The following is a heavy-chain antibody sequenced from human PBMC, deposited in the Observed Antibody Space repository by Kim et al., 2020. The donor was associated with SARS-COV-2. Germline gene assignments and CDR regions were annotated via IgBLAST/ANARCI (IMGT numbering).Heavy chain of an antibody. CDR3: ARQGYDFWSGYYYYYGMDV. CDR1: GGSISSSSYY. V-gene: IGHV4-39*01. D-gene: IGHD3-3*01. J-gene: IGHJ6*02. CDR2: IFYSGST. Sequence: SETLSLTCTVSGGSISSSSYYWGWIRQPPGKGLEWIGSIFYSGSTYYNPSLKSRVTISVDTSKNQFSLKLSSVTAADTAVYYCARQGYDFWSGYYYYYGMDVWGQGTTVTVSS.